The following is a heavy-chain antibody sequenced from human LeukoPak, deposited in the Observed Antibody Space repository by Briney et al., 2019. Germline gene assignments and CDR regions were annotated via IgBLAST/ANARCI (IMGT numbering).Heavy chain of an antibody. CDR1: GFTFSSYG. Sequence: GGSLRLSCAASGFTFSSYGMSWVRQAPGKGLEWVSTIRDTGTITYYVDSVKGRFTISRDNSKNTLYLQMNSLRAEDTAVYYCAKSTSSGWTYYFDYWGQGTLVTVSS. J-gene: IGHJ4*02. CDR2: IRDTGTIT. CDR3: AKSTSSGWTYYFDY. V-gene: IGHV3-23*01. D-gene: IGHD6-19*01.